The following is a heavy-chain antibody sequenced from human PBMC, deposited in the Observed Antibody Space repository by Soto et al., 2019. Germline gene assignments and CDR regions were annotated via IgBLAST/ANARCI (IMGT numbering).Heavy chain of an antibody. CDR2: IYPGDSDT. CDR3: ARLTNGGATTVVTRVSVSYGMDV. CDR1: GYSFTSYW. J-gene: IGHJ6*02. D-gene: IGHD4-17*01. Sequence: GASLKISCKGSGYSFTSYWIGWVRQMPGKGLEWMGIIYPGDSDTRYSPSFQGQVTISADKSISTAYLQWSSLKASDTAMYYCARLTNGGATTVVTRVSVSYGMDVWGQGTTVTVSS. V-gene: IGHV5-51*01.